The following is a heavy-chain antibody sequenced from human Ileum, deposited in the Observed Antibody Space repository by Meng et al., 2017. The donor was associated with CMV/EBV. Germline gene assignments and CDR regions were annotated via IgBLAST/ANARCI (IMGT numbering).Heavy chain of an antibody. Sequence: SETLSPTCTVPGGSISSSSYYWGWIRQPPGKGLAWIGSIYYSGSTCYNPSLKSRVTISVDTSKNQYSLKLSSVTAADTAVYYCGRHRSYDSRPLDAFDIWGQGTMVTVSS. CDR3: GRHRSYDSRPLDAFDI. J-gene: IGHJ3*02. D-gene: IGHD3-22*01. CDR2: IYYSGST. V-gene: IGHV4-39*01. CDR1: GGSISSSSYY.